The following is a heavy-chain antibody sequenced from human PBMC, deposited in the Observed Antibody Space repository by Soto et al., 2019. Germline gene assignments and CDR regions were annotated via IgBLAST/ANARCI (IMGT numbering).Heavy chain of an antibody. Sequence: ASVKVSCKASGYTFTGYYMHWVRQAPGQGLEWMGWINPNSGGTNYAQKFQGWVTMTRDTSISTAYMELSRLRSDDTAVYYCARGAPTIVLMVYAIPNWFAPWGQGTLVTVSS. V-gene: IGHV1-2*04. CDR3: ARGAPTIVLMVYAIPNWFAP. J-gene: IGHJ5*02. D-gene: IGHD2-8*01. CDR1: GYTFTGYY. CDR2: INPNSGGT.